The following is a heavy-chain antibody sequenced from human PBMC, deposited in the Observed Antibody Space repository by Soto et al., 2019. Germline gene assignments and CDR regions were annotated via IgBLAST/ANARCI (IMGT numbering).Heavy chain of an antibody. CDR3: ARGSTIVRGAPSWFAP. CDR1: GGTFSRYT. V-gene: IGHV1-69*02. Sequence: QVQLVQSGAEVKKPGSSVKVSCKASGGTFSRYTINWVRQAPGQGLEWMGRIIPIAAIANYTQKFQGRVTILGDKSSTTAYRELSSLRSDYTAVYYGARGSTIVRGAPSWFAPWCQGTLVTVSS. D-gene: IGHD3-10*01. J-gene: IGHJ5*02. CDR2: IIPIAAIA.